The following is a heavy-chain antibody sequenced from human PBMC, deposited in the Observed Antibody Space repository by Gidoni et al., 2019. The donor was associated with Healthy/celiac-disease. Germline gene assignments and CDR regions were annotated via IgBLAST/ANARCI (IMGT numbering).Heavy chain of an antibody. Sequence: EVQLVVSGGGLVKPGGSLRLSCAASGSTFSSYSRNWVRQDPGKGLEWVSSISMSGSTIYYADSVKGRFTISRDNAKNSLYLQMNSLRAEDTAVYYCARPRLVGATNGAFDIWGQGTMVTVSS. J-gene: IGHJ3*02. CDR2: ISMSGSTI. V-gene: IGHV3-21*01. CDR3: ARPRLVGATNGAFDI. CDR1: GSTFSSYS. D-gene: IGHD1-26*01.